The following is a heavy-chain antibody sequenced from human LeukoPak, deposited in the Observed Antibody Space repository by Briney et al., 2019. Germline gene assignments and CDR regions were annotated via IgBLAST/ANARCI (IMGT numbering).Heavy chain of an antibody. Sequence: GASVKVSCKASGYTFTSYGISWVRQAPGQGLEWMGWISAYNGNTNYAQKLQGRVTMTTDTSTSTAYMELRSLRSDDTAVYYCARAERPYYYDSSGYLDYWGQGTLVTVSS. CDR3: ARAERPYYYDSSGYLDY. D-gene: IGHD3-22*01. CDR1: GYTFTSYG. CDR2: ISAYNGNT. V-gene: IGHV1-18*01. J-gene: IGHJ4*02.